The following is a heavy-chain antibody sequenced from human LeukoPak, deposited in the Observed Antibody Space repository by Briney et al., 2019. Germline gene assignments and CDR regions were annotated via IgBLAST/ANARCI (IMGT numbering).Heavy chain of an antibody. CDR1: GYTFTDYY. V-gene: IGHV1-69-2*01. Sequence: ASVKVSCKASGYTFTDYYMHWVQQAPGKGLEWMGRVDPEDGETIYAEKFQGRVTMTTDTSTSTAYMELRSLRSDDTAVYYCARGEVTDYWGQGTLVTVSS. D-gene: IGHD4-23*01. CDR2: VDPEDGET. CDR3: ARGEVTDY. J-gene: IGHJ4*02.